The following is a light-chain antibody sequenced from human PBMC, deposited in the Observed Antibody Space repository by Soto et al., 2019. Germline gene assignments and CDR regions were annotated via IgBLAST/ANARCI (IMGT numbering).Light chain of an antibody. V-gene: IGKV3-20*01. J-gene: IGKJ1*01. Sequence: EIVLTQSAGSLCLCPGEGGNLXCRASQSICSGYPAWYQQQPGQAPRLLSYGASSRANGSPHRFSGSGSGTDFTRTISRLEPEDFAVYYCQQYGSSPWTFGQGTKVDIK. CDR1: QSICSGY. CDR2: GAS. CDR3: QQYGSSPWT.